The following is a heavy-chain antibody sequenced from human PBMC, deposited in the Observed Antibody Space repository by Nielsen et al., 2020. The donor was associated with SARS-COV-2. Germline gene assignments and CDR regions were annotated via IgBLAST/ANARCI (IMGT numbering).Heavy chain of an antibody. Sequence: ASVKVSCKASGYTFTSYAMHWVRQAPGQRLEWMGWINAGNGNTKYSQKFQGRVTITRDTSASTAYMELSSLRSEDTAVYYCARVSSSSWYWFDPWGQGTPVTVSS. V-gene: IGHV1-3*01. J-gene: IGHJ5*02. D-gene: IGHD6-13*01. CDR2: INAGNGNT. CDR3: ARVSSSSWYWFDP. CDR1: GYTFTSYA.